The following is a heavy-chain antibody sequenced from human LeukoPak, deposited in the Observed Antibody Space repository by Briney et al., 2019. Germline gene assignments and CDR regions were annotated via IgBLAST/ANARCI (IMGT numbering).Heavy chain of an antibody. D-gene: IGHD2-2*01. CDR2: IYTSGST. CDR3: AKEGEDIVVVPAATSDY. CDR1: GFTVSSNY. Sequence: GGSLRLSCAASGFTVSSNYISWVRQAPGKGLEWVSLIYTSGSTYYADSVKGRFTISRDNSKNTLYLQMNSLRAEDTAVYYCAKEGEDIVVVPAATSDYWGQGTLVTVSS. J-gene: IGHJ4*02. V-gene: IGHV3-53*01.